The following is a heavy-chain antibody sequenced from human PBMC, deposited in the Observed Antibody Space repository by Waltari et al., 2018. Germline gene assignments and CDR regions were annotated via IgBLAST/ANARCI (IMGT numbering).Heavy chain of an antibody. Sequence: EVSLVESGGDLAQPGESLRLSCAASGFSLTNYWMSWGRQVPGKGLEWVADINESGSKKYYVDSVKGRFTISRDNAKNSVDLQMNSLRVEDTAVYYCARDDNINGASDAFDIWGQGTMVTVSS. CDR2: INESGSKK. J-gene: IGHJ3*02. CDR3: ARDDNINGASDAFDI. D-gene: IGHD2-8*01. V-gene: IGHV3-7*01. CDR1: GFSLTNYW.